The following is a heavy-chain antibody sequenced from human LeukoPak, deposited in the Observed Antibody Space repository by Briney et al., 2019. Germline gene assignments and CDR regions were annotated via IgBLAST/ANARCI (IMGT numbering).Heavy chain of an antibody. Sequence: SETLSLTCTVSGSSISSYYWSWIRQPPGKGLEWIGYIYYSVSTNYNPSLKSRVTISVDTSKNQFSLKLSSVTAADTAVYYCARVPEARLTPYHWFDPWGQGTLVTVSS. V-gene: IGHV4-59*01. CDR2: IYYSVST. D-gene: IGHD6-6*01. CDR1: GSSISSYY. CDR3: ARVPEARLTPYHWFDP. J-gene: IGHJ5*02.